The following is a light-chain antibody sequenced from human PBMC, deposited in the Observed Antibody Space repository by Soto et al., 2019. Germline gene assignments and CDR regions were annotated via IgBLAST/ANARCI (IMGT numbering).Light chain of an antibody. V-gene: IGLV1-44*01. CDR1: SSNIGSNY. CDR3: AAWDDSLNGAV. CDR2: SNN. Sequence: QSVLTQPPSASGTPGQRVTISCSGSSSNIGSNYVYWYQQLPGTAPKLLMYSNNQRPSGVPDRFSGSKSGTSASLAISGLQSEDEADYYCAAWDDSLNGAVFGGGTQLTVL. J-gene: IGLJ7*01.